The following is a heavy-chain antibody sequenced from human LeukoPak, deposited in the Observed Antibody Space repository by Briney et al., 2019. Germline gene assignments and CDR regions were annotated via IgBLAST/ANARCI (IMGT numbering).Heavy chain of an antibody. CDR2: ISGSGGST. V-gene: IGHV3-23*01. Sequence: GGSLRLSCAASGFTFSSYAMSWVRQAPGKGLEWVSAISGSGGSTCYADSVKGRFTISRDNSKNTLYLQMNSLRAEDTAVYYCAKSYCGGDCYRPWGAFDIWGQGTMVTVSS. D-gene: IGHD2-21*02. CDR1: GFTFSSYA. J-gene: IGHJ3*02. CDR3: AKSYCGGDCYRPWGAFDI.